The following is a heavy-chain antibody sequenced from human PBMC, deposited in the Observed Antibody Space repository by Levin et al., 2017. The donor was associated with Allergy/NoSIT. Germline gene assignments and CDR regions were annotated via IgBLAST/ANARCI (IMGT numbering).Heavy chain of an antibody. CDR2: IRGKASGGTT. CDR1: GFTFGDYE. V-gene: IGHV3-49*03. D-gene: IGHD2-21*01. J-gene: IGHJ4*02. CDR3: TRDTYSVVY. Sequence: GESLKISCTASGFTFGDYEINWFRQAPGKGLECVGFIRGKASGGTTEYAASVKGRFTISRDDSKSIAYLQMNSLKTEDTAVYYCTRDTYSVVYWGQGTLVTVSS.